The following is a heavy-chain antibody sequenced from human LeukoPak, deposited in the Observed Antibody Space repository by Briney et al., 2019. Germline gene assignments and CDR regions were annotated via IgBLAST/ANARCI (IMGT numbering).Heavy chain of an antibody. Sequence: GGTLRLSCAASGFPFSTYAMGWVRQAPGKGLEWVSTIHGATYYADSVRGRFTISKDNSENTLYLQMTSLRADDTALYYCAKGYSSGWYAFDSWGQGTLVTVSS. CDR3: AKGYSSGWYAFDS. J-gene: IGHJ4*02. D-gene: IGHD6-19*01. CDR1: GFPFSTYA. V-gene: IGHV3-23*01. CDR2: IHGAT.